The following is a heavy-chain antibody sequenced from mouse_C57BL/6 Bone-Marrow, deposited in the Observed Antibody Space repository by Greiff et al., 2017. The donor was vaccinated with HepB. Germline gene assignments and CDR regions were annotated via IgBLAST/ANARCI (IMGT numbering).Heavy chain of an antibody. Sequence: QVQLQQSGAELARPGASVKMSCKASGYTFTSYTMHWVKQRPGQGLEWIGYINPSSGYTKYNQKFKDKATLTADKSSSTAYMQLSSLTSEDSAVYYCARKGLRAWFAYWGQGTLVTVSA. V-gene: IGHV1-4*01. D-gene: IGHD1-3*01. CDR2: INPSSGYT. J-gene: IGHJ3*01. CDR1: GYTFTSYT. CDR3: ARKGLRAWFAY.